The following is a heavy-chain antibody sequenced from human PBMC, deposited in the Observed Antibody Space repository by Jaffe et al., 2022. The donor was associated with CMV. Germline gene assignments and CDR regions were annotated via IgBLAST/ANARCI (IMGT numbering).Heavy chain of an antibody. CDR2: IWYDGSNK. D-gene: IGHD3-22*01. CDR3: ARDLSPAVRYYYDSSGYPGAFDI. J-gene: IGHJ3*02. Sequence: QVQLVESGGGVVQPGRSLRLSCAASGFTFSSYGMHWVRQAPGKGLEWVAVIWYDGSNKYYADSVKGRFTISRDNSKNTLYLQMNSLRAEDTAVYYCARDLSPAVRYYYDSSGYPGAFDIWGQGTMVTVSS. CDR1: GFTFSSYG. V-gene: IGHV3-33*01.